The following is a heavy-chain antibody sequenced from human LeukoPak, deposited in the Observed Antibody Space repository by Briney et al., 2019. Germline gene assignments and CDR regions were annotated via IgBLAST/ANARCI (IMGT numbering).Heavy chain of an antibody. CDR2: IYYSGST. CDR1: GGSISSGDYY. V-gene: IGHV4-30-4*01. Sequence: KPSETLSLTCTVSGGSISSGDYYWSWIRQPPGKGLEWIGYIYYSGSTYYNPSLKSRVTISVDTSKNQFSLKLSSVTAADTAVYYCARGGSKDCSGGSCYSPLYYFDYWGQGTLVTVSS. J-gene: IGHJ4*02. CDR3: ARGGSKDCSGGSCYSPLYYFDY. D-gene: IGHD2-15*01.